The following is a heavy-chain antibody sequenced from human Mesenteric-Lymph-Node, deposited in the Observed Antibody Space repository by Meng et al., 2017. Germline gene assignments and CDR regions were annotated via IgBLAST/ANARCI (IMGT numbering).Heavy chain of an antibody. CDR1: GVPISSDGSY. J-gene: IGHJ4*02. V-gene: IGHV4-39*06. CDR2: IYYSAST. CDR3: ARGFLSFVRVFDY. D-gene: IGHD2/OR15-2a*01. Sequence: RRQLEESGPGLVKPWQTPSITGSVSGVPISSDGSYWGWIRQPSGKGLEWIGTIYYSASTYYNPSLKSRVTISLDTSKNQFSLKLSSVTAADTAVYYCARGFLSFVRVFDYWGQGTLVTVSS.